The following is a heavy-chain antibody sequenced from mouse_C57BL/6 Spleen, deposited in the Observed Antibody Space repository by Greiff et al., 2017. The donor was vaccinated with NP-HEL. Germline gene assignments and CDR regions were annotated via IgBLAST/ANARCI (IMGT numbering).Heavy chain of an antibody. J-gene: IGHJ3*01. CDR2: IWTGGGT. Sequence: VQRVESGPGLVAPSQSLSITCTVSGFSLTSYAISWVRQPPGKGLEWLGVIWTGGGTNYNSALKSRLSISKDNSKSQVFLKMNSLQTDDTARYYCASLPHDYDVGWFAYWGQGTLVTVSA. V-gene: IGHV2-9-1*01. CDR3: ASLPHDYDVGWFAY. CDR1: GFSLTSYA. D-gene: IGHD2-4*01.